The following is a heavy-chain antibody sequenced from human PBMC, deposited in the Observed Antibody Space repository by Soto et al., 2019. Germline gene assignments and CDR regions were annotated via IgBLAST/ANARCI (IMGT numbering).Heavy chain of an antibody. CDR2: IYYSGST. Sequence: PSETLSLTCTVSGGSISSSSYYWGWIRQPPGKRLEWIGSIYYSGSTYYNPSLKSRVTISVGTSKNQFSLKLSSVTAADTAVNYCVRISLLVAYCGGDCYCTPYYYYGMDVWGQGTTVT. CDR3: VRISLLVAYCGGDCYCTPYYYYGMDV. V-gene: IGHV4-39*01. D-gene: IGHD2-21*02. J-gene: IGHJ6*02. CDR1: GGSISSSSYY.